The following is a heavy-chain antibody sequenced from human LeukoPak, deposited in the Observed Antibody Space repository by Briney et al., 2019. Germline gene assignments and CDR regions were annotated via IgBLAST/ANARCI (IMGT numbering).Heavy chain of an antibody. V-gene: IGHV1-69*13. CDR1: GGTFSSYA. CDR3: ARDPQVDIDYGDPWGNY. J-gene: IGHJ4*02. D-gene: IGHD4-17*01. CDR2: IIPIFGTA. Sequence: GASVKVSCKASGGTFSSYAISWVRQVPGQGLEWMGGIIPIFGTANYAQKFQGRVTITADESTSTAYMELSSLRSEDTAVYYCARDPQVDIDYGDPWGNYWGQGTLVTVSS.